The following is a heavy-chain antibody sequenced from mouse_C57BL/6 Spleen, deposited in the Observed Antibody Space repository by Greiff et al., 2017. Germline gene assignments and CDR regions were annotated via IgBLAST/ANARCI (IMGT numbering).Heavy chain of an antibody. Sequence: VKLQESGAELVRPGASVTLSCKASGYTFTDYEMHWVKQTPVHGLEWIGAIDPETGGTAYNQKFKGKAILTADKSSSTAYMELRSLTSEDSAVYYCTRFSTVGDYWGQGTSVTVSS. CDR2: IDPETGGT. CDR3: TRFSTVGDY. V-gene: IGHV1-15*01. D-gene: IGHD1-1*01. J-gene: IGHJ4*01. CDR1: GYTFTDYE.